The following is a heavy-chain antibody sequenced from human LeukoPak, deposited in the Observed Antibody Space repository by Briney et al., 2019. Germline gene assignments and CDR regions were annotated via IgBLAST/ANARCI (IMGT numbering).Heavy chain of an antibody. CDR3: ARERYTIAVAGTLVQVYWFDP. V-gene: IGHV4-39*07. Sequence: SETLSLTCTVSGGSISSSSYYWGWIRQPPGKGLEWIGEINHSGSTNYNPSLKSRVTISVDTSKNQFSLKLSSVTAADTAVYYCARERYTIAVAGTLVQVYWFDPWGQGTLVTVSS. CDR1: GGSISSSSYY. D-gene: IGHD6-19*01. CDR2: INHSGST. J-gene: IGHJ5*02.